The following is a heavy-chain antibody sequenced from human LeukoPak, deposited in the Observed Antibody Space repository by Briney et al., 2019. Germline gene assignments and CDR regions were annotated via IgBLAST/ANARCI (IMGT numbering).Heavy chain of an antibody. CDR2: ISSTGGTT. Sequence: GGSLRLSCAASGFTFSTYAMSWVRQAPGKGLEWVSSISSTGGTTYYADSVKGRFTISRDSSKNTLYLQMNSLRAEDTAVYYCARGTAGDAFDIWGQGTIVTVSS. V-gene: IGHV3-23*01. CDR1: GFTFSTYA. CDR3: ARGTAGDAFDI. D-gene: IGHD1-14*01. J-gene: IGHJ3*02.